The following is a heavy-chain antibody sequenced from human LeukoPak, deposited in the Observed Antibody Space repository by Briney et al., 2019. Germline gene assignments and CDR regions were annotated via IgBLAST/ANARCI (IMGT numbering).Heavy chain of an antibody. CDR1: GGSISSGGYS. CDR2: IYHSGST. D-gene: IGHD3-3*01. Sequence: SQTLSLTCAVSGGSISSGGYSWRWIRQPPGKGLEWIGYIYHSGSTYYNPSLKSRVTISVDRSKNQFSLKLSSVTAADTAVYYCARGTREWLLFDYWGQGTLVTVSS. CDR3: ARGTREWLLFDY. V-gene: IGHV4-30-2*01. J-gene: IGHJ4*02.